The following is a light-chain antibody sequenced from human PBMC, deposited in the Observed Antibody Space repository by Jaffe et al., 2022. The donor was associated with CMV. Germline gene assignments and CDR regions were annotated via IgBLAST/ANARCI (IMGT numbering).Light chain of an antibody. Sequence: DIQMTQSPSSLSASVGDRVTITCRANQGISNSLAWYQQKPGEAPKLLLYAASTLKTGVPSRFRGSGSGADYTLTITSLQPEDFATYYCQQYYSTLPLTFGGGTKVEIK. J-gene: IGKJ4*01. CDR2: AAS. V-gene: IGKV1-NL1*01. CDR3: QQYYSTLPLT. CDR1: QGISNS.